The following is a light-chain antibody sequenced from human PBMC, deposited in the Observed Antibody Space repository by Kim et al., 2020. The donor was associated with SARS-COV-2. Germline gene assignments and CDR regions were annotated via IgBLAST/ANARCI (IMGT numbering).Light chain of an antibody. CDR1: HSVSSSY. J-gene: IGKJ4*01. V-gene: IGKV3-20*01. CDR3: QQYGSSPLT. CDR2: GAS. Sequence: EIVLTQSPVTVSLSPGDRASLSCRASHSVSSSYLAWYQQKPGQAPRLFIYGASSRATGIPDRFSGSGSRTDFTLTISRLEPEDVAVYYCQQYGSSPLTFGGGTKVDIK.